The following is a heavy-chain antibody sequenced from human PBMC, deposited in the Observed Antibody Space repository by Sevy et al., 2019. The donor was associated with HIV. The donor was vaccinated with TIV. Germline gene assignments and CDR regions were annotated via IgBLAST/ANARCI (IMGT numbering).Heavy chain of an antibody. CDR2: MYHSGTT. CDR3: AAMSTVTKGDALDI. Sequence: SETLSLTCTISGYSIRSGYYWGWIRPPPGKGLEWIGSMYHSGTTYYNASLKSRVTISADTSKNQFSLKLTAVTAADTAIYHCAAMSTVTKGDALDIWGQGTMVTVSS. D-gene: IGHD4-17*01. V-gene: IGHV4-38-2*02. CDR1: GYSIRSGYY. J-gene: IGHJ3*02.